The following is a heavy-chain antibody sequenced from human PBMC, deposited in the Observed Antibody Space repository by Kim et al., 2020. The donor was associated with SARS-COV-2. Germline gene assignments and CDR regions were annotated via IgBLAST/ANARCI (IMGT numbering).Heavy chain of an antibody. D-gene: IGHD2-15*01. CDR2: ISSSSSYI. V-gene: IGHV3-21*01. CDR3: TGDLVMGRRIGYCSGCSCSPLDY. Sequence: GGSLRLSCAASGFTFSSYSMNWVRQAPGKGLEWVSSISSSSSYIYYADSVKGRFTISRDNAKNSLYLQMNSLRAEDTAVYYCTGDLVMGRRIGYCSGCSCSPLDYWGQGTLVTVSS. J-gene: IGHJ4*02. CDR1: GFTFSSYS.